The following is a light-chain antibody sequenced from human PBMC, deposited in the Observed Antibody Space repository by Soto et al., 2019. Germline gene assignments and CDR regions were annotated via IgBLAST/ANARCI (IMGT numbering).Light chain of an antibody. Sequence: QSALTQPASVSGSPGQSITISCTGTSSDVGAYNYVSWYQQHPGKAPKLMIYDVSYRPSGISYLFSGSKSGNAASLTISGLQAEDEADYYCSSYTTSTTVIFGGGTKLTVL. CDR2: DVS. CDR3: SSYTTSTTVI. J-gene: IGLJ2*01. CDR1: SSDVGAYNY. V-gene: IGLV2-14*03.